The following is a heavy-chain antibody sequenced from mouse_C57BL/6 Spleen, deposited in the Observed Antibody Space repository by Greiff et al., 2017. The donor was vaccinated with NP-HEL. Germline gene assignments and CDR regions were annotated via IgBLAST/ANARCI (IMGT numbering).Heavy chain of an antibody. CDR2: IYPRSGST. CDR3: SSYAMDD. J-gene: IGHJ4*01. D-gene: IGHD6-1*01. V-gene: IGHV1-81*01. Sequence: QVQLQQSGAELARPGASVKLSCKASGYTFTSYGISWVKQRTGQGLEWIGEIYPRSGSTYYNEKFKGKATLTADKSSSTAYMELRSLTSEDSAVYFCSSYAMDDWGKGTSVTVSS. CDR1: GYTFTSYG.